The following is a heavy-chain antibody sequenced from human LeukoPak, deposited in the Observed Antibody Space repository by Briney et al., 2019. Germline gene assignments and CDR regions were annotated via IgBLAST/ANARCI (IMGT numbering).Heavy chain of an antibody. J-gene: IGHJ4*02. CDR2: IYYSGST. D-gene: IGHD2-21*02. Sequence: SWXRQPPXKGXXXXGYIYYSGSTYYNPSLKSRVTISVDTSKNQFSLKLSSVTAADTAVYYCARVNIVVVTATFDYWGQGTLVTVSS. V-gene: IGHV4-30-4*01. CDR3: ARVNIVVVTATFDY.